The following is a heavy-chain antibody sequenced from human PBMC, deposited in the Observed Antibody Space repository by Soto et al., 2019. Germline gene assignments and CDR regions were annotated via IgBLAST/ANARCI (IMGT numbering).Heavy chain of an antibody. J-gene: IGHJ4*02. CDR2: IHHSGST. D-gene: IGHD3-3*01. CDR3: ARGVDSWSGYLF. CDR1: GASISSGDYF. Sequence: SETLSLTCTVSGASISSGDYFWSWIRQSPGKGLEWIGEIHHSGSTKYNPSLKSRVSLSVDTSTKQFSLKMTSMTAADRGVYYCARGVDSWSGYLFWGQGTPVTVSS. V-gene: IGHV4-61*08.